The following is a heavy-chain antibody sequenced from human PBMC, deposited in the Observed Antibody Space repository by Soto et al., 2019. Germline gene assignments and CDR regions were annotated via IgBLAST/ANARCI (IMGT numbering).Heavy chain of an antibody. D-gene: IGHD3-10*01. V-gene: IGHV3-23*01. Sequence: GGSLRLSCEASGFTFISYGMTWVRQAPGKGLEWVSTIFAGGITFYADSVKGRFTISRDNSQNTLYLQMTRLRVDDTALYYCAKDGSYYDFDYWGQGTQVTVSS. CDR2: IFAGGIT. CDR3: AKDGSYYDFDY. J-gene: IGHJ4*02. CDR1: GFTFISYG.